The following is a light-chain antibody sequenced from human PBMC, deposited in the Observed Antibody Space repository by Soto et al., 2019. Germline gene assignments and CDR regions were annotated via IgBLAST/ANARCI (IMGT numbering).Light chain of an antibody. CDR2: EVS. CDR3: SSYGGSNHLV. V-gene: IGLV2-8*01. J-gene: IGLJ2*01. Sequence: QSALTQPPSASGSPGQSVTISCTGTSSDVGGYNYVSWYQQYPGKAPKLMIYEVSKRPSGVPDRFSGSKSGNTASLTVSGLQAADEADYYCSSYGGSNHLVFGGGTKLT. CDR1: SSDVGGYNY.